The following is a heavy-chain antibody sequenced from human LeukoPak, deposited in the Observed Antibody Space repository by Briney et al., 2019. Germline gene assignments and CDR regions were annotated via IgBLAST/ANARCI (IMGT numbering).Heavy chain of an antibody. D-gene: IGHD1-7*01. J-gene: IGHJ6*03. CDR2: ISSSSSYI. V-gene: IGHV3-21*01. CDR3: ARSGTGTTYYYYMDV. CDR1: GFTFSSYS. Sequence: GGTLRLSCAASGFTFSSYSMNWVRQAPGKGLEWVSSISSSSSYIYYADSVKGRFTISRDNAKNSLYLQMNSLRAEDTAVYYCARSGTGTTYYYYMDVWGKGTTVTVSS.